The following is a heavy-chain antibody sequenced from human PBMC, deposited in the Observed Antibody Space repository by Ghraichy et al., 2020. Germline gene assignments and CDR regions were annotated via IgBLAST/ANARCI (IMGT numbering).Heavy chain of an antibody. CDR3: ARDPDNGNGFDS. CDR1: GFTFSRYS. CDR2: ISSSSGTI. J-gene: IGHJ4*02. D-gene: IGHD4-23*01. Sequence: GGSLRLSCAASGFTFSRYSMNWVRQAPGMGLEWLSYISSSSGTIYYADSVKGRFTITRDNAKNSLYLQLNSLRAEDTALYYCARDPDNGNGFDSWGQGTLVTVSS. V-gene: IGHV3-48*01.